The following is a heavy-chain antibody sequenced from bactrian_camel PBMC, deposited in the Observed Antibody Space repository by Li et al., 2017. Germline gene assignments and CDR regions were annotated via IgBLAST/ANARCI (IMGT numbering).Heavy chain of an antibody. CDR2: ISSDGRT. D-gene: IGHD2*01. Sequence: HVQLVESGGGSVQAGGSLRLSCTASGFTFDDSDMGWYRQAPGNECELVSHISSDGRTYYADSVKGRFTISRDNAKNTVYLQMNSLKPEDTAVYYCVSLVGRPLVHQGTQVTVS. CDR1: GFTFDDSD. V-gene: IGHV3S63*01. J-gene: IGHJ4*01.